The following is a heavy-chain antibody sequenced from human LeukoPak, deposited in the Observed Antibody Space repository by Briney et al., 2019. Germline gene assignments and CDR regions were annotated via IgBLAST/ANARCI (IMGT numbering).Heavy chain of an antibody. CDR2: IYPGDSDT. J-gene: IGHJ6*03. CDR1: GYSFTSYW. Sequence: GESLKISCTGSGYSFTSYWIGWVRQMPGKGLEWMGIIYPGDSDTRYSPSFQGQVTISADKSISTAYLQWSSLKASDTAMYYCARLGYPRHCSSTSCYRHYYYYMDVWGKGTTVTVSS. V-gene: IGHV5-51*01. CDR3: ARLGYPRHCSSTSCYRHYYYYMDV. D-gene: IGHD2-2*01.